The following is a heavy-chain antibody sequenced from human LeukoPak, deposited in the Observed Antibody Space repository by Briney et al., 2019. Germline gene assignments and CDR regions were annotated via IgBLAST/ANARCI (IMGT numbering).Heavy chain of an antibody. D-gene: IGHD2-15*01. CDR1: GFTFNSYA. J-gene: IGHJ4*02. CDR3: ARDRRATPMYFFDF. CDR2: IRHSGVDS. Sequence: GGSLRLSCAASGFTFNSYAMSWVRQLPGKGLEWVSGIRHSGVDSSYADSVKGRFTISRDNSKNMLYLQMNSLRDDDTGVYYCARDRRATPMYFFDFWGQGTPVTVSS. V-gene: IGHV3-23*01.